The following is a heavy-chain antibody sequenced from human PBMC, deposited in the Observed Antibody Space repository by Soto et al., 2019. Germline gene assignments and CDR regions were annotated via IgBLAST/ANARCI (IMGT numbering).Heavy chain of an antibody. Sequence: GGSLRLSCAASGFTFSSYDMHWVRQATGKGLEWVSAIGTAGDTYYPGSVKGRFTISRENAKNSLYLQMNSLRAEDTAVYYCARASFDWLLFDRLGYYYGMDVWGQGTTVTVSS. D-gene: IGHD3-9*01. J-gene: IGHJ6*02. V-gene: IGHV3-13*01. CDR1: GFTFSSYD. CDR2: IGTAGDT. CDR3: ARASFDWLLFDRLGYYYGMDV.